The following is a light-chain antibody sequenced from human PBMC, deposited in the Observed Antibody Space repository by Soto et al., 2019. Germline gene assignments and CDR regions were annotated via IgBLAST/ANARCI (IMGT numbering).Light chain of an antibody. CDR3: QQRNNWPPGYT. Sequence: EVVLTQSPATLSLSPGERATLSCRASETLSSQLAWFQQKPGQAPRLLIYDASNRATDIPARFSGSGFGTDFTLTISSLEPEDFAVYYCQQRNNWPPGYTFGQGTKVEIK. CDR1: ETLSSQ. J-gene: IGKJ2*01. CDR2: DAS. V-gene: IGKV3-11*01.